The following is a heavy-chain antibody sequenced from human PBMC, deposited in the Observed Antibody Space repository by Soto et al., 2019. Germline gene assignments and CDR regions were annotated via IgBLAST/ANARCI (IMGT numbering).Heavy chain of an antibody. CDR3: AEDISTPENYYAMDV. D-gene: IGHD3-3*02. CDR1: GFTFNDYA. J-gene: IGHJ6*02. CDR2: LTWDGSTT. V-gene: IGHV3-43D*04. Sequence: GGSLRLSCAAPGFTFNDYAMHWVRQVPGKGLEWVSLLTWDGSTTYYADSVKGRFTVSRDNNKNSLYLQMNSLRPEDTALYYCAEDISTPENYYAMDVWGRRTTVTVSS.